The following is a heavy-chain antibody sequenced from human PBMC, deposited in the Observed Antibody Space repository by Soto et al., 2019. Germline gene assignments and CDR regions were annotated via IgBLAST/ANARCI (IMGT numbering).Heavy chain of an antibody. CDR1: GGSFSAYY. CDR3: VRGLRYSGMDV. J-gene: IGHJ6*02. CDR2: IDHSGST. Sequence: QVQFQQWGAGLLKPSETLSLTCAVSGGSFSAYYWTWIRQPPGRGLEWIGEIDHSGSTNYNPSLEGRVTMSIDTAKNRFSLNVTSVTAADTAVYYCVRGLRYSGMDVWGQGTTVTVS. D-gene: IGHD2-15*01. V-gene: IGHV4-34*01.